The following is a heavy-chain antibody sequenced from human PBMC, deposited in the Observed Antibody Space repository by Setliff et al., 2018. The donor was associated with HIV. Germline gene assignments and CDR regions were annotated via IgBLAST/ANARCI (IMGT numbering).Heavy chain of an antibody. CDR2: IYSGGDT. CDR3: TKGVKWLAP. V-gene: IGHV3-53*01. CDR1: GFTVSTSY. J-gene: IGHJ5*02. Sequence: QPGGSLRLSCAASGFTVSTSYMTWVRQAPGEGLEWVSLIYSGGDTYYADSVKGRFIIYRDNSKNTLYLQMYGLRAEDTAMYYCTKGVKWLAPWGQGTPVTVS. D-gene: IGHD2-21*01.